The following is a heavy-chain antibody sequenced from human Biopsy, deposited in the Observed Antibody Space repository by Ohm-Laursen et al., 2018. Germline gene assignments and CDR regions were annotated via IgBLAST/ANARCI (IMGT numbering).Heavy chain of an antibody. CDR1: GDSISSYY. Sequence: GTLSLTCPVSGDSISSYYWSWIRQPPGKGLEWIGYVSYTGSTDYNPSLQSRVTISVDTSKNHFSLRLRSVTPADTAMYYCARDRGFYSDRTVPGYFDLWGCGTLVTVSS. CDR2: VSYTGST. CDR3: ARDRGFYSDRTVPGYFDL. J-gene: IGHJ2*01. V-gene: IGHV4-59*01. D-gene: IGHD3-22*01.